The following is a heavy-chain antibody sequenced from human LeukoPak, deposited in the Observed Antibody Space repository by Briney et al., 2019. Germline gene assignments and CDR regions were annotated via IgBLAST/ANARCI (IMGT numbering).Heavy chain of an antibody. J-gene: IGHJ4*02. CDR3: ARDFYQANSGFGELLGY. D-gene: IGHD3-10*01. CDR1: GGSFSGYY. CDR2: INHSGST. Sequence: SETLSLTCAVYGGSFSGYYRSWIRQPPGKGLEWIGEINHSGSTNYNPSLKSRITISVDTSKNQFSLKLSSVTAADTAVYYCARDFYQANSGFGELLGYWGQGTLVTVSS. V-gene: IGHV4-34*01.